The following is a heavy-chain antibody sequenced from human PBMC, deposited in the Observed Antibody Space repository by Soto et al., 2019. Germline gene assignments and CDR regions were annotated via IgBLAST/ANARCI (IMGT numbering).Heavy chain of an antibody. J-gene: IGHJ6*02. CDR3: ARERLIRFWEWRTDSYYYYYDGMDV. Sequence: GGSLRLSCAASGFTFSSYAMHWVRQAPGKGLEWVAVISYDGSNKYYADSVKGRFTISRDNSKNTLYLQMNSLRAEDTAVYYCARERLIRFWEWRTDSYYYYYDGMDVWGQETTVTVSS. V-gene: IGHV3-30-3*01. D-gene: IGHD3-3*01. CDR2: ISYDGSNK. CDR1: GFTFSSYA.